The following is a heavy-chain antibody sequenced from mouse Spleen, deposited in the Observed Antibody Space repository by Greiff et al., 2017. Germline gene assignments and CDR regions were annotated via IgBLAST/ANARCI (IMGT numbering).Heavy chain of an antibody. D-gene: IGHD1-1*01. CDR3: ARGVLRYAMDY. CDR2: ISSGSSTI. CDR1: GFTFSSSG. Sequence: EVKLVESGGGSVQPGGSRKLSCAASGFTFSSSGMHWVRQAPEKGLEWVAYISSGSSTIYYADTVKGRFTISRDNPKNTLFLQMTSLRSEDTAMYYCARGVLRYAMDYWGQGTSVTVSS. J-gene: IGHJ4*01. V-gene: IGHV5-17*02.